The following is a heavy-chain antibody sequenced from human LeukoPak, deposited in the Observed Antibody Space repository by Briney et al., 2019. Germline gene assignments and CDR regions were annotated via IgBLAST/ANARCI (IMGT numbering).Heavy chain of an antibody. J-gene: IGHJ4*02. CDR3: ARGQTYYYDSSGYWRGYYFDY. D-gene: IGHD3-22*01. CDR2: IYYSGST. CDR1: GGSISSGDYY. Sequence: PPETLSLTCTVSGGSISSGDYYWSWIRQPPGKGLEWIGYIYYSGSTYYNPSLKSRVTISVDTSKNQFSLKLSSVTAADTAVYYCARGQTYYYDSSGYWRGYYFDYWGQGTLVTVSS. V-gene: IGHV4-61*08.